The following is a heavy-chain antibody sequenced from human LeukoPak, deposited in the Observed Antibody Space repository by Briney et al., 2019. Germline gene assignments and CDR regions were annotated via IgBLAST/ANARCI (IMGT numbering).Heavy chain of an antibody. D-gene: IGHD6-6*01. V-gene: IGHV3-7*01. Sequence: GGSLRLSCAASGFTFSSYWMSWVRQSPGKGLEWVADIRQDGSEKYYVDSVKGRFTISRDNRKNSLYLQMDSLRAEDTAVYYCARGTIADRYLFDNWGQGTLVTVSS. J-gene: IGHJ4*02. CDR3: ARGTIADRYLFDN. CDR2: IRQDGSEK. CDR1: GFTFSSYW.